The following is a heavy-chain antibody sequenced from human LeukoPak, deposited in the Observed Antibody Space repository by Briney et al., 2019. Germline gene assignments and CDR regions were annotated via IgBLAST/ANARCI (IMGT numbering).Heavy chain of an antibody. CDR2: ISAYNGNT. V-gene: IGHV1-18*01. Sequence: ASVKVSFKSTGYTFTSYGISWVRQAPGQELEWMGWISAYNGNTNYAQKPQCRATMTTDTSTSPAYMELRSLRSDDTAVYYCAREEAVAGIGAYYYYGMDVWGQGTTVTVSS. CDR1: GYTFTSYG. D-gene: IGHD6-19*01. J-gene: IGHJ6*02. CDR3: AREEAVAGIGAYYYYGMDV.